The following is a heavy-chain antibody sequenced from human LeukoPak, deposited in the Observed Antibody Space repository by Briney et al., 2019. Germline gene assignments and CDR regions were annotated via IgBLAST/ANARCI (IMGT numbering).Heavy chain of an antibody. D-gene: IGHD6-13*01. CDR1: GGSFRGYS. CDR2: FYYSGST. V-gene: IGHV4-59*08. CDR3: ARLEGIAPVGTIWFDP. J-gene: IGHJ5*02. Sequence: SESLSLTCTVSGGSFRGYSWSWIRQPPGKGLEWIGYFYYSGSTNYNPSLKSRVTISVDTSKNQFSLKLSSVTAADTAVYYCARLEGIAPVGTIWFDPWGRGTLVTVSS.